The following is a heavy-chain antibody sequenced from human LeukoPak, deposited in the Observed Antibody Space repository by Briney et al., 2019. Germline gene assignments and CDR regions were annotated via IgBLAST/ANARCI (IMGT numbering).Heavy chain of an antibody. CDR2: IRSKTAGGTT. Sequence: GRSLRLSCAASGFTFSSYAMHWVSQAPGQGLEWVGRIRSKTAGGTTDFAAPVKGRFSISRDDSKNTLYLQMNSLTSEDTGVYYCSQGSGQYFDYWGQGTLVTVSS. CDR1: GFTFSSYA. CDR3: SQGSGQYFDY. D-gene: IGHD2-15*01. V-gene: IGHV3-15*07. J-gene: IGHJ4*02.